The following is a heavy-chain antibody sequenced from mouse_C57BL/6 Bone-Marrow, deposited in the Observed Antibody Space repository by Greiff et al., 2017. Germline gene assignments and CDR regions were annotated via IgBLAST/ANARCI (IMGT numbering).Heavy chain of an antibody. D-gene: IGHD2-4*01. CDR3: ARERLDYFDY. V-gene: IGHV5-4*01. J-gene: IGHJ2*01. Sequence: EVQLVESGGGLVKPGGSLKLSCAASGFTFSSYAMSWVRQTPEKRLEWVATISDGGSYTYYPDNVKGRFTISRDNAKNNLYLQMSHLKSEDTAMYYCARERLDYFDYWGKGTTLTVSS. CDR2: ISDGGSYT. CDR1: GFTFSSYA.